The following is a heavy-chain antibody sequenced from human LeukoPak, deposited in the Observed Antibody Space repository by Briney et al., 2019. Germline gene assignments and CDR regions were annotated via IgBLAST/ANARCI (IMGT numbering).Heavy chain of an antibody. Sequence: PSETLSLTCGVSGASISRPYWWSWVRQPPGKGLEWIAEISHSGTTHYNPSLKSRVIISVDKSKNQVFLKLNSVTAADTAMYYCARDGAYSSSSGSGYYYYMDVWGKGTTVTVSS. CDR3: ARDGAYSSSSGSGYYYYMDV. J-gene: IGHJ6*03. CDR1: GASISRPYW. CDR2: ISHSGTT. D-gene: IGHD6-6*01. V-gene: IGHV4-4*02.